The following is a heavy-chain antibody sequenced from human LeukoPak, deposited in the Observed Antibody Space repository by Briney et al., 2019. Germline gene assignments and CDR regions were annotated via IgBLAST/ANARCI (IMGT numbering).Heavy chain of an antibody. V-gene: IGHV3-74*01. Sequence: GGSLRLSCAASGFTFSSYSMNWVRQVPGKGLVWVSRISSDGSTTVYADSVKARFTISRDNAKNTLYLQMNTLRVEDTALYYCVSDSTNGLDYWGQGTLVTVSS. CDR3: VSDSTNGLDY. CDR1: GFTFSSYS. CDR2: ISSDGSTT. J-gene: IGHJ4*02. D-gene: IGHD2-8*01.